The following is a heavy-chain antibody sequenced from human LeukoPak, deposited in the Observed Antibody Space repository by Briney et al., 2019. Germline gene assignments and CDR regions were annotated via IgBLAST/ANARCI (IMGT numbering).Heavy chain of an antibody. Sequence: GGSLRLSCAASGFTFSNYWMNWVRQAPGKGLEWVANIKQDSGQKWYVDSVKGRFTISRDNAKNSLYLEMNNLRVEDTAVYYCAREFGPDYWGQGTLVAVSS. D-gene: IGHD3-10*01. CDR3: AREFGPDY. CDR1: GFTFSNYW. J-gene: IGHJ4*02. V-gene: IGHV3-7*01. CDR2: IKQDSGQK.